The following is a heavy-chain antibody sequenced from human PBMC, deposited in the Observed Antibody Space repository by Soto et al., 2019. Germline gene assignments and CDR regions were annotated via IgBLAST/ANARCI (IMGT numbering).Heavy chain of an antibody. V-gene: IGHV3-72*01. CDR2: IRNKANSHST. J-gene: IGHJ4*02. Sequence: EVLLVESGGGLVQPGGSLRLSCAASGFIFSDHYMDWVRQAPGKGLEWVARIRNKANSHSTEYAASVEGRFTISRDDSKNSQYLQMNSLKTEDTAVYDCATYSGSYSRHSDYWGQGTLVTISS. CDR1: GFIFSDHY. CDR3: ATYSGSYSRHSDY. D-gene: IGHD1-26*01.